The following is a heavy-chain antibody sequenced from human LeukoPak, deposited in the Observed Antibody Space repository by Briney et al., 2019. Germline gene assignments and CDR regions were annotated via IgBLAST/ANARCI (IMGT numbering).Heavy chain of an antibody. V-gene: IGHV4-39*01. CDR2: IYYSGST. Sequence: SETLSLTCTVSGGSISSSSYNWGWIPQPPGKGREWMGSIYYSGSTYYNPSLKSRVTISVDTSKNQFSLKLSSVTAADTAVYYCARPITMVRGVTYGMDVWGQGTTVTVSS. J-gene: IGHJ6*02. CDR1: GGSISSSSYN. CDR3: ARPITMVRGVTYGMDV. D-gene: IGHD3-10*01.